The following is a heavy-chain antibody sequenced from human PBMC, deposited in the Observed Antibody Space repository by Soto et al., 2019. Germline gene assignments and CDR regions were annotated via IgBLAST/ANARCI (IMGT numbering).Heavy chain of an antibody. CDR3: ARDTSRPQLGGNYYYILDV. CDR1: GGTFRTAA. J-gene: IGHJ6*02. Sequence: QVQLEQSGAEVKKPGSSVKVSCKASGGTFRTAAISWVRQAPGQGLEWMGGIMPVFRTPDYAQKFQGRVTITADESTNTAYMELSGFRSDDTAVYYCARDTSRPQLGGNYYYILDVWGQGTTITVSS. D-gene: IGHD3-3*02. CDR2: IMPVFRTP. V-gene: IGHV1-69*12.